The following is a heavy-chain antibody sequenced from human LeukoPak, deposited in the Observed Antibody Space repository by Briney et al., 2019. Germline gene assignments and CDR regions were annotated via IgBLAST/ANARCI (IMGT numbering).Heavy chain of an antibody. CDR3: ARDYYVSIYYYYGMDV. J-gene: IGHJ6*04. D-gene: IGHD3-22*01. Sequence: GGSLRLSCAASGFTFSSYEMNWVRQAPGKGLEWASYISSSGNTIYYADSVKGRFTISRDNAKNSLYLQMDRLRAEDTAVYYCARDYYVSIYYYYGMDVWGKGTTVTVSS. CDR1: GFTFSSYE. CDR2: ISSSGNTI. V-gene: IGHV3-48*03.